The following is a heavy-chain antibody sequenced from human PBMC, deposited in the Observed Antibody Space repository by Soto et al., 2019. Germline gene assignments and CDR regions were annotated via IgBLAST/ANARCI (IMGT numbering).Heavy chain of an antibody. CDR1: GGNISSYD. V-gene: IGHV4-59*01. CDR3: ASRSGYDHAFDI. Sequence: SETICVTCTVAGGNISSYDVSWIRQPPGKGLEWIGYIYYSGSTNYNPSLKSRVTISVDTSKNQFSLKLSSVTAADTAVYYCASRSGYDHAFDIWGQGTMVTVSS. CDR2: IYYSGST. D-gene: IGHD5-12*01. J-gene: IGHJ3*02.